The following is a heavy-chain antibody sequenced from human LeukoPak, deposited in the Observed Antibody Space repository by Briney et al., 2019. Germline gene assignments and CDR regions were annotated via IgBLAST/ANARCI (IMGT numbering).Heavy chain of an antibody. Sequence: SETLSLTCAVYGGSFSGYYWSWIRQAPGKGLEWIGEINHSGSTNYNPSLKSRVTISVDTSKNQFSLKLSSVTAADTAVYYCAILITFGGVIVHDSWGQGTLVTVSS. CDR3: AILITFGGVIVHDS. V-gene: IGHV4-34*01. CDR1: GGSFSGYY. J-gene: IGHJ4*02. D-gene: IGHD3-16*02. CDR2: INHSGST.